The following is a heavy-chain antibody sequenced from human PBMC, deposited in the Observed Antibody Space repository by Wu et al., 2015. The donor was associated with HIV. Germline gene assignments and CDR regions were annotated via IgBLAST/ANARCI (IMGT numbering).Heavy chain of an antibody. CDR3: ARDPQTTRPYGDLRPGGMDV. CDR2: INPNSGGT. CDR1: GYTFTGYY. Sequence: QVQLVQSGAEVKRPGASVKVSCKASGYTFTGYYMHWVRQAPGQGLEWMGWINPNSGGTNYAQKFQGRVTMTRDTSISTAYMELSRLRSDDTAVYYCARDPQTTRPYGDLRPGGMDVWGQGTTVTVSS. D-gene: IGHD4-17*01. J-gene: IGHJ6*02. V-gene: IGHV1-2*02.